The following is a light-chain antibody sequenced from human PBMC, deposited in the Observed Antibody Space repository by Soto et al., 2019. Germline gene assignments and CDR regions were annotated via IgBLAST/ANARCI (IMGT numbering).Light chain of an antibody. J-gene: IGLJ1*01. CDR1: SSDVGRYDY. CDR2: DVS. CDR3: SSYTSSSTRV. V-gene: IGLV2-14*03. Sequence: QSALTQPASVSGSPGQSITISCTGTSSDVGRYDYVSWYQHHPGKAPKLMIYDVSNRPSGVSNRFSGSKSGNTASLTISGLQTEDEADYYCSSYTSSSTRVFGTGTKLTV.